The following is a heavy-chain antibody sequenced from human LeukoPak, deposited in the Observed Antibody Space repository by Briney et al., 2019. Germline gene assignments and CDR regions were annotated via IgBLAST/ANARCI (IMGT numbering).Heavy chain of an antibody. D-gene: IGHD3-10*01. V-gene: IGHV3-33*06. Sequence: GRSLRLSCAAPGFTFSSYGMHWVRQAPGKGLEWVAFIWYDGSNKYYADSVKGRFTISRDNSKNTLYLQMNSLRAEDTAVYYCGKTGGSGTAYWYYYMDVWGKGTTVTVSS. CDR2: IWYDGSNK. J-gene: IGHJ6*03. CDR1: GFTFSSYG. CDR3: GKTGGSGTAYWYYYMDV.